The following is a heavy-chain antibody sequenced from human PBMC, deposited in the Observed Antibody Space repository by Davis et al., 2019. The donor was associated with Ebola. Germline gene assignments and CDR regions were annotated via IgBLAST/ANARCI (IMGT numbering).Heavy chain of an antibody. Sequence: SETLSLTCAVSGDSISSSNWWSWVRQPPGKGLEWIGEISQSGSTNYNPSLKSRVTISVDTSKNQFSLKLSSVTAADTAVYYCARSLYYYDSSGYRYWGQGTLVTVSS. CDR1: GDSISSSNW. V-gene: IGHV4-4*02. CDR3: ARSLYYYDSSGYRY. D-gene: IGHD3-22*01. CDR2: ISQSGST. J-gene: IGHJ4*02.